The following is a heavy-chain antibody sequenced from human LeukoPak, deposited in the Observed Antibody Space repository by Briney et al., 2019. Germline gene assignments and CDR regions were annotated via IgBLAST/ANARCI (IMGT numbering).Heavy chain of an antibody. CDR2: ISYDGSNK. D-gene: IGHD3-16*02. Sequence: PGGSLRLSCAASGLTFSSYGMHWVRQAPGKGLEWVVVISYDGSNKYYADSVKGRFTISRDNSKNTLYLQMNSLRAEDTAVYYCAKEIVQDRRDGMDVWGQGTTVTVSS. CDR3: AKEIVQDRRDGMDV. CDR1: GLTFSSYG. J-gene: IGHJ6*02. V-gene: IGHV3-30*18.